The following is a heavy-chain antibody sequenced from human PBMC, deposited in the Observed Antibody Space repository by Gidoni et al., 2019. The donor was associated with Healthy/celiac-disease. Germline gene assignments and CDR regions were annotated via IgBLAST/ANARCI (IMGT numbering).Heavy chain of an antibody. J-gene: IGHJ4*02. D-gene: IGHD6-13*01. Sequence: QVQLVQSGAEVKKPGASVKVSCKVSGYTLTELSMHWVRQAPGKGLEWMGGFDPEDGETIDAQKFQGRVTMTEDTSTDTAYMELSSLRAEDTAVYYCATGLTPEYSSSWPDDYWGQGTLVTVSS. CDR1: GYTLTELS. CDR2: FDPEDGET. CDR3: ATGLTPEYSSSWPDDY. V-gene: IGHV1-24*01.